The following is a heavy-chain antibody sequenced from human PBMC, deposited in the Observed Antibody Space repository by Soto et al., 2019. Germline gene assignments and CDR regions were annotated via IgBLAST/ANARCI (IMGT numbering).Heavy chain of an antibody. V-gene: IGHV4-34*01. CDR3: ARFAHCGDYGGGKT. CDR1: GGSFSGYY. CDR2: INHSGST. Sequence: QVQLQQWGAGLLKPSETLSLTCAVYGGSFSGYYWSWIRQPPGKGLEWIGEINHSGSTNYNPSLKSRVTISVDTSKNQFSLKLSSVTAADTAVYYCARFAHCGDYGGGKTWGQGTLVTVSS. D-gene: IGHD4-17*01. J-gene: IGHJ5*02.